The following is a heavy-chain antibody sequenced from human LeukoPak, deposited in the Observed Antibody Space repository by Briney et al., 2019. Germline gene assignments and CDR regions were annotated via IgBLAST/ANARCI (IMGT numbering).Heavy chain of an antibody. CDR2: VYYSGST. J-gene: IGHJ5*02. CDR1: GGSISSSSYY. Sequence: PSETLSLTCTVSGGSISSSSYYWGWLRQPPGEGLEWIGTVYYSGSTYYNPSLKSRVTILVDTSKNQFSLKLSSVTAADTAVYYCARGISARFDPWGQGTLVTVSS. D-gene: IGHD3-3*01. CDR3: ARGISARFDP. V-gene: IGHV4-39*07.